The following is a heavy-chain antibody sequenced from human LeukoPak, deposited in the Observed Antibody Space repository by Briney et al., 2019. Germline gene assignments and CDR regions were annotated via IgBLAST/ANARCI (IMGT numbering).Heavy chain of an antibody. V-gene: IGHV3-7*04. Sequence: PGGSLRLSCVASGFTFSSFGMHWVRQAPGKGLEWVANIKEDGSVKNYEDSVKGRFTISRDNAATSVSLLLNSLRAEDTAVYYCARDVGKAYFDYWGQGTLVT. CDR2: IKEDGSVK. CDR1: GFTFSSFG. CDR3: ARDVGKAYFDY. J-gene: IGHJ4*02.